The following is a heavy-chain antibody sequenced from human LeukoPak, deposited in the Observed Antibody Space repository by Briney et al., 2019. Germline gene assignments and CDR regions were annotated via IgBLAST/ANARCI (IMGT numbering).Heavy chain of an antibody. CDR3: ARDHGSGTRWSYYYYYGMDV. Sequence: ASVKVSCKASGYTFTSYYMHWVRQAPGQGLEWMGIINPSGGSTSYAQKFQGRVTMTRDTSTSTVYMELSSLRSEDTAVYYCARDHGSGTRWSYYYYYGMDVWGEGTTVTVSS. V-gene: IGHV1-46*01. CDR2: INPSGGST. J-gene: IGHJ6*04. CDR1: GYTFTSYY. D-gene: IGHD3-10*01.